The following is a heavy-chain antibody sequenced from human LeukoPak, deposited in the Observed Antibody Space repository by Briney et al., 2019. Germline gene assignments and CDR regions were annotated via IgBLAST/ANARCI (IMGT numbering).Heavy chain of an antibody. CDR3: ASNREYGSGSYRGFDP. CDR2: IIPIFGTA. V-gene: IGHV1-69*13. CDR1: GGTFSSYA. Sequence: ASVKVSCKASGGTFSSYAISWVRQAPGQGLEWMGGIIPIFGTANYAQKFQGRVTITADESTRTAYMELSSLRSEDTAVYYCASNREYGSGSYRGFDPWGQGTLVTVSS. D-gene: IGHD3-10*01. J-gene: IGHJ5*02.